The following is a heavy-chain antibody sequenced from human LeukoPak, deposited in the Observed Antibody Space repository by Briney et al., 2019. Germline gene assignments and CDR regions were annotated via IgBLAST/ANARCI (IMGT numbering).Heavy chain of an antibody. CDR3: ARDSGDQGAL. D-gene: IGHD2-21*02. Sequence: PSETLSLTCTVSGGSISSSSYYWGWIRQPPGKGLEWIGSIYYSGSTYYNPSLKSRVTISVDTSKNQFPLKLSSVTAADTAVYYCARDSGDQGALWGQGTLVTVSS. CDR1: GGSISSSSYY. CDR2: IYYSGST. V-gene: IGHV4-39*06. J-gene: IGHJ4*02.